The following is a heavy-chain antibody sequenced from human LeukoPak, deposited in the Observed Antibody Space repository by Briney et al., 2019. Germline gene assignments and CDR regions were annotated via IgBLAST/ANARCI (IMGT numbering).Heavy chain of an antibody. V-gene: IGHV3-30-3*01. D-gene: IGHD3-22*01. CDR3: ARGGYYYDSSGYYDY. CDR1: GFTFSSYA. Sequence: GGSLRLSCAASGFTFSSYAMHWVRQAPGKGLEWVAVISYDGSNKYYADSVKGRFTISRDNAKNSLYLQMNSLRAEDTAVYYCARGGYYYDSSGYYDYWGQGTLVTVSS. CDR2: ISYDGSNK. J-gene: IGHJ4*02.